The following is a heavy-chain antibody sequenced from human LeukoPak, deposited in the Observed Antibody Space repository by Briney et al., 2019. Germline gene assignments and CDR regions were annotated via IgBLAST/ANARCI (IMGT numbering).Heavy chain of an antibody. CDR2: IIPIFGTA. D-gene: IGHD2-15*01. CDR3: AREDIVVVVAAV. V-gene: IGHV1-69*05. CDR1: GGTFSSYA. J-gene: IGHJ4*02. Sequence: SVKVSCQASGGTFSSYAISWVRQAPGQGLEWMGRIIPIFGTANYAQKFQGRVTITTDESTSTAYMELSSLRSEDTAVYYCAREDIVVVVAAVWGQGTLVTVSS.